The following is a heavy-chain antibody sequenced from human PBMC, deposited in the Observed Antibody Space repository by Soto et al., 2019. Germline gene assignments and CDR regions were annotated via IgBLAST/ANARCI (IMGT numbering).Heavy chain of an antibody. J-gene: IGHJ5*02. V-gene: IGHV5-51*03. CDR2: IHPGDSDT. D-gene: IGHD6-13*01. CDR3: ARHNRYSSTWFEGWFDP. CDR1: GYSFTNYW. Sequence: EVQLVQSGAEVKKAGESLKISCQGSGYSFTNYWVGWVRQIPGRGLEWMGIIHPGDSDTRYSPFFQGQVTISPDKSISTAYLQWSSLKASDTAMYYCARHNRYSSTWFEGWFDPWGQGTLVTVSS.